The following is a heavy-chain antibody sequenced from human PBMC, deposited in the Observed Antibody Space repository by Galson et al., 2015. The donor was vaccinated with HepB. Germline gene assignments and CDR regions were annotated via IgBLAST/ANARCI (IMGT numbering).Heavy chain of an antibody. V-gene: IGHV3-30*18. CDR3: AKEFNVGFLELFDY. CDR1: GFTFSNSG. J-gene: IGHJ4*02. CDR2: ISYDGSNK. D-gene: IGHD3-3*01. Sequence: SLRLSCAASGFTFSNSGMHWVRQAPGKGLEWVAVISYDGSNKYYANSVKGRFTISRDNSKNTLYLQMNSLRAEDTAVYYCAKEFNVGFLELFDYWGQGILVTVSS.